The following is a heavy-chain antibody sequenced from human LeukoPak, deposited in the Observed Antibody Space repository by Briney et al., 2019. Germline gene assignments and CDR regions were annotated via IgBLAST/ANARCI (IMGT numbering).Heavy chain of an antibody. CDR3: ARGSGSSWFDL. D-gene: IGHD3-10*01. J-gene: IGHJ5*02. CDR1: GYTFTGYY. V-gene: IGHV1-2*02. CDR2: INPNSGGT. Sequence: GASVKVSCKASGYTFTGYYMHWVRRAPGQGLEWMGWINPNSGGTNYAQKFQGRVTMTRDTSISTDYMELSSLRSDDTAVYYCARGSGSSWFDLWGQGTLVTVSS.